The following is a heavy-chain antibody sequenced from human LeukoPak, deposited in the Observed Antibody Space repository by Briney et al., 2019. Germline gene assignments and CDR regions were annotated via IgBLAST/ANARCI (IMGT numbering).Heavy chain of an antibody. J-gene: IGHJ4*02. CDR3: ARAGAAAGTFDY. D-gene: IGHD6-13*01. CDR1: GFTVSGNY. Sequence: GGSLRLSCAASGFTVSGNYMSWVRQAPGKGLEWASVIYSGGRTYYADSVKGRFTISRDNSKNTLYLQMNSLRAEDTAVYYCARAGAAAGTFDYWGQGTLVTVSS. CDR2: IYSGGRT. V-gene: IGHV3-53*01.